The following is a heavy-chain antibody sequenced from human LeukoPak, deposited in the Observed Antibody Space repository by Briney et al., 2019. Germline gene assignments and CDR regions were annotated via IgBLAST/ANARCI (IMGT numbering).Heavy chain of an antibody. CDR1: GFSIRSSYY. J-gene: IGHJ4*02. D-gene: IGHD3-22*01. CDR2: IYRSESA. V-gene: IGHV4-38-2*01. Sequence: PSETLSLTCAVSGFSIRSSYYWGWIRQPPGKGLVWVGSIYRSESAYYNPSLKSRVTMSVDTSKNQFSLKLSSVTAADTAVYYCARVTYFYHSDGSYYFDQWGQGNRLTVSS. CDR3: ARVTYFYHSDGSYYFDQ.